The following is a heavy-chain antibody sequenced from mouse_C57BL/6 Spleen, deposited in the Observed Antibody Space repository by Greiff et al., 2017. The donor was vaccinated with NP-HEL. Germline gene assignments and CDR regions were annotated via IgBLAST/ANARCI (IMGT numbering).Heavy chain of an antibody. J-gene: IGHJ2*01. V-gene: IGHV1-84*01. CDR2: IYPGSGNT. CDR3: ARGGYYSNPVGFDY. D-gene: IGHD2-5*01. Sequence: QVHVKQSGPELVKPGASVKISCKASGYTFTDYYINWVKQRPGQGLEWIGWIYPGSGNTKYNEKFKGKATLTVDTSSSTAYMQLSSLTSEDSAVYFCARGGYYSNPVGFDYWGQGTTLTVSS. CDR1: GYTFTDYY.